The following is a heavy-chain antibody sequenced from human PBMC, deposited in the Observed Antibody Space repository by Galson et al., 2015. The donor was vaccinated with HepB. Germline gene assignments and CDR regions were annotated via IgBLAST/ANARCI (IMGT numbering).Heavy chain of an antibody. CDR2: ISRSGGST. D-gene: IGHD3-16*01. V-gene: IGHV3-23*01. Sequence: SLRLSCAASGFTLSSYAMSWLRQAPGKGLAWVSAISRSGGSTYYADSVTGRFTISRDNSKNTLYLQMNSLRAEDTAVYYCAKDGGKAMPKGFDYWGQGTRVTVSS. J-gene: IGHJ4*02. CDR1: GFTLSSYA. CDR3: AKDGGKAMPKGFDY.